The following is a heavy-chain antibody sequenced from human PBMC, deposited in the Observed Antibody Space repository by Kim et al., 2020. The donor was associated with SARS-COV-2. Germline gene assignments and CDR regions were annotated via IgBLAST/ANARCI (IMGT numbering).Heavy chain of an antibody. J-gene: IGHJ4*02. CDR2: IYYSGST. Sequence: SETLSLTCTVSGGSISSSSYYWGWIRQPPGKGLEWIGSIYYSGSTYYNPSLKSRVTISVETSKNQFSLKLSSVTAEDTAVYYCARQWLVFGALYFDYWGQGTLVTVSS. CDR1: GGSISSSSYY. D-gene: IGHD6-19*01. CDR3: ARQWLVFGALYFDY. V-gene: IGHV4-39*01.